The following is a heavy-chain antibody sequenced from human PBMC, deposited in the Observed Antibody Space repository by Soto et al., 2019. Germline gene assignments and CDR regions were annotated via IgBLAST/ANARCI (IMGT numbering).Heavy chain of an antibody. D-gene: IGHD6-19*01. Sequence: PGGSLRLSCAASGFTFSSYSMNWVRQAPGKGLEWVSYISSSSSTIYYADSVKGRFTISRDNAKNSLYLQMNSLRAEDTAVYYCARDLEGAVAGTRGGWFDPWGQGTLVTVSS. V-gene: IGHV3-48*01. J-gene: IGHJ5*02. CDR1: GFTFSSYS. CDR3: ARDLEGAVAGTRGGWFDP. CDR2: ISSSSSTI.